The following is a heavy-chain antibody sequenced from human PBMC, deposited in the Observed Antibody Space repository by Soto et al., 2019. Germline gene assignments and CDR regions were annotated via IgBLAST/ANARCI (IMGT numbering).Heavy chain of an antibody. D-gene: IGHD2-21*01. Sequence: EVQLVESGGDLVQPGGSLRLSCAASGFTFSNYWMMWVRQAPGKGLEWVAHIKEDGSTKYYVDSVKGRFTISRDNAQNSVFLQMNSLRAEDTAVYYWARGYCGGGTCARPFWGQGTLVTVSS. CDR3: ARGYCGGGTCARPF. V-gene: IGHV3-7*01. J-gene: IGHJ4*02. CDR2: IKEDGSTK. CDR1: GFTFSNYW.